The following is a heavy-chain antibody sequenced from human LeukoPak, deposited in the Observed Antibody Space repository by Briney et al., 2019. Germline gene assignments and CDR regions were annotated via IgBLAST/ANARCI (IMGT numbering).Heavy chain of an antibody. V-gene: IGHV3-48*04. J-gene: IGHJ6*02. D-gene: IGHD6-19*01. Sequence: GGSLRLSCAASGFTFSTYSMNWVRQAPGKGLEWASYISSSSSTIYYADSVKGRFTISRDNAKNSLYLQINNLRAEDTAVYYCARDLSEPHWYSSGWSLDVWGQGTTVTVSS. CDR3: ARDLSEPHWYSSGWSLDV. CDR1: GFTFSTYS. CDR2: ISSSSSTI.